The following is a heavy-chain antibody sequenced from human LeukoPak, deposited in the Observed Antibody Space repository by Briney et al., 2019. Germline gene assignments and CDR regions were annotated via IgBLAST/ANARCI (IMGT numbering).Heavy chain of an antibody. CDR2: IKQDGSEK. Sequence: GGSLRLSCAASGFTFTTNWMNWVRQAPGKGLEWVASIKQDGSEKQYVDSVKGRFTISRDNAKNSLYLYMNSLRVEDTAVYYCARDHFVDGSNSRIFFASWGQGTLVTVSS. V-gene: IGHV3-7*01. CDR1: GFTFTTNW. J-gene: IGHJ4*02. D-gene: IGHD5-24*01. CDR3: ARDHFVDGSNSRIFFAS.